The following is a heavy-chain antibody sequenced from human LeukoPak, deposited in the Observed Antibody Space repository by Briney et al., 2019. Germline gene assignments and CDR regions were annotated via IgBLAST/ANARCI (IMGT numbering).Heavy chain of an antibody. V-gene: IGHV3-66*02. CDR3: ARDQPETTLGY. D-gene: IGHD4-11*01. J-gene: IGHJ4*02. Sequence: PGGSLRLSCAASGITVSNNYMSWVRQAPGKGLEWISLIYSGGTTKYADSVKGRFTISRDSSKNTVYLQMNSLRTDDTAVYYCARDQPETTLGYRGQGTLVTVSS. CDR2: IYSGGTT. CDR1: GITVSNNY.